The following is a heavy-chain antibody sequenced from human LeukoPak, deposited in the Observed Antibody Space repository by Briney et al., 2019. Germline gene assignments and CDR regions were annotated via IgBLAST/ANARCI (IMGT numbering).Heavy chain of an antibody. CDR1: GFTFSSYA. J-gene: IGHJ6*02. Sequence: GGSLRLSCAASGFTFSSYAMSWVRQAPGKGLVWVSRIDGDGSSTSYADSVKGRFTISRDNVKNTLYLKMNSLRGEDTAVYCCASGYYYPVMAVWGQGTTVTVPS. CDR3: ASGYYYPVMAV. V-gene: IGHV3-74*01. CDR2: IDGDGSST.